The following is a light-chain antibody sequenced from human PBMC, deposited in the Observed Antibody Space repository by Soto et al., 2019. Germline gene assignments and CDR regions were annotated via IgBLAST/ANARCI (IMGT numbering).Light chain of an antibody. V-gene: IGKV1-9*01. CDR2: AAS. CDR3: QQHHSYPLT. Sequence: DIQLTPSPSFLSASVGDRVTITCRASQGITTYLAWYQQKPGKAPKLLIYAASTLQSGVPSRFSGSRSGTEFTLTISSLQPEDFATYYCQQHHSYPLTFGGGTKVEIK. CDR1: QGITTY. J-gene: IGKJ4*01.